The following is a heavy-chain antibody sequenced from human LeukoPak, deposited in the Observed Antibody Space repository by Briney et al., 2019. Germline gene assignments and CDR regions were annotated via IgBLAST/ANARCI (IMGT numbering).Heavy chain of an antibody. CDR1: GFTVTSNY. CDR3: ARDQLYYFDY. V-gene: IGHV3-53*01. J-gene: IGHJ4*02. CDR2: IYSGGST. D-gene: IGHD2-2*01. Sequence: GGSLRLSRADSGFTVTSNYMSWVRQAPGGGLEWVSGIYSGGSTYYAHSVKGRFTISRDNSKNTLYLQMNSLRAEDTAVYYCARDQLYYFDYWGQGTLVTVSS.